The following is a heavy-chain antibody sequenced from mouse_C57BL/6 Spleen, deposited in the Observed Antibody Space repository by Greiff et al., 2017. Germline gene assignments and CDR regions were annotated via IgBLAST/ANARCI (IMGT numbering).Heavy chain of an antibody. V-gene: IGHV1-82*01. D-gene: IGHD1-1*01. CDR1: GYAFSSSW. J-gene: IGHJ3*01. Sequence: VQLQQSGPELVKPGASVKISCKASGYAFSSSWMNWVKQRPGKGLEWIGRIYPGDGDTNYNGKFKGKATLAADQSSSTAYMQLSSLTSEDSAVYFCGREGYGSSPHGFAYWGQGTLVTVSA. CDR2: IYPGDGDT. CDR3: GREGYGSSPHGFAY.